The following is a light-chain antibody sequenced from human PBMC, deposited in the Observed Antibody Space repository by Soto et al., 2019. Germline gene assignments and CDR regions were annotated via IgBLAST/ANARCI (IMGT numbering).Light chain of an antibody. Sequence: EIVMAQSPATLSVSPGERATLSCRASQSISNNLTWYQQKPGQAPRLLIYAASTRATGIPARFSGSGSGTQFTLTISSLQSEDFAIYYCQQYNNWPPLTFGGGTKVEIK. V-gene: IGKV3-15*01. J-gene: IGKJ4*01. CDR3: QQYNNWPPLT. CDR1: QSISNN. CDR2: AAS.